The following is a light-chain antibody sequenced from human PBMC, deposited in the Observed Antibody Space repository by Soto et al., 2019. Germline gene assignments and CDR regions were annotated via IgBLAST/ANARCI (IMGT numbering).Light chain of an antibody. V-gene: IGKV1-5*01. Sequence: DIQMTQSPSTLSESVGDRVSISCRASQSLDKWLAWYQQKPGEAPKLLVSDASNLESGVSSRFTGSGSGTEFTLTISSLQPDDFATYYCQQYTRYPYTFGQGTKLEIK. CDR3: QQYTRYPYT. CDR1: QSLDKW. J-gene: IGKJ2*01. CDR2: DAS.